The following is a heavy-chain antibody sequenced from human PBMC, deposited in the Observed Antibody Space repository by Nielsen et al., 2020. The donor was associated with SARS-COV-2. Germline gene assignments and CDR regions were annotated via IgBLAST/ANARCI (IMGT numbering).Heavy chain of an antibody. V-gene: IGHV3-23*01. CDR3: TRRVAGGTMDV. J-gene: IGHJ6*02. D-gene: IGHD6-19*01. CDR2: IGVSGGGT. CDR1: GFTFCNFA. Sequence: GESLKISCAASGFTFCNFAMNWVRQAPGKGLEWVSTIGVSGGGTYYADSLKGRFTISRDNSKNTLYLQMNSLGADDTAIYYCTRRVAGGTMDVWGQGTTVTVSS.